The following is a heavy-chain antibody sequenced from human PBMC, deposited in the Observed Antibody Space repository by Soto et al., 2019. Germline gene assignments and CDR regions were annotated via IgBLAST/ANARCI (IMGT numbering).Heavy chain of an antibody. CDR3: AKSSKLIGYSGYDSYFDY. J-gene: IGHJ4*02. V-gene: IGHV1-69*13. CDR1: GGTFSSYA. CDR2: IIPIFGTA. Sequence: VASVKVSCKASGGTFSSYAISWVRQAPGQGLEWMGGIIPIFGTANYAQKFQGRVTITADESTSTAYMELSSLRSEDTAVYYCAKSSKLIGYSGYDSYFDYWGQGSLVTFST. D-gene: IGHD5-12*01.